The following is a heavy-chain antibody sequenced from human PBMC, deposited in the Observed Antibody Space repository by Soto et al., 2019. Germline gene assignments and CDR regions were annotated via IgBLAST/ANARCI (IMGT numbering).Heavy chain of an antibody. Sequence: QVQLVQSGAEVRKPGASVKVSCKASGYTFTGYYIYWMRQAPGQGLEWMGWINPNTDATNYAQKFQGRVTMTRDTSIGTTYMELSRLRSDDTAIYYCTRGVGGTYFDYWGQGTLVTVPS. CDR2: INPNTDAT. CDR1: GYTFTGYY. D-gene: IGHD3-10*01. CDR3: TRGVGGTYFDY. V-gene: IGHV1-2*02. J-gene: IGHJ4*02.